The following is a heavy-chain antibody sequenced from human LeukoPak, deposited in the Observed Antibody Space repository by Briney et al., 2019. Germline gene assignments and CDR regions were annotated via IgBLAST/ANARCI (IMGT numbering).Heavy chain of an antibody. CDR2: ISAYNGNT. D-gene: IGHD4-17*01. Sequence: ASVKVSCKASGYTFTSYGISGVRQAPGHGLEWMGWISAYNGNTNNAQKLKGRVTMTTDTATRTAYMELRSLRSDDTAVYYCARYDYGDVFDYWGQGTLVTVSS. CDR3: ARYDYGDVFDY. V-gene: IGHV1-18*01. CDR1: GYTFTSYG. J-gene: IGHJ4*02.